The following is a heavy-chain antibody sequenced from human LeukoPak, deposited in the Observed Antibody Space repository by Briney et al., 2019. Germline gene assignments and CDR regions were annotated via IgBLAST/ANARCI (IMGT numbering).Heavy chain of an antibody. CDR1: GFTFTSSA. CDR2: IVVGSGNT. D-gene: IGHD1-7*01. V-gene: IGHV1-58*02. J-gene: IGHJ4*02. Sequence: SVKVSCKASGFTFTSSAMQWVRQARGQRLEWIGWIVVGSGNTNYAQKFQERVTITRDMSTSTAYMELSSLRSEDTAVYYCAADRGRGGGLELDYWGQGTLVTVSS. CDR3: AADRGRGGGLELDY.